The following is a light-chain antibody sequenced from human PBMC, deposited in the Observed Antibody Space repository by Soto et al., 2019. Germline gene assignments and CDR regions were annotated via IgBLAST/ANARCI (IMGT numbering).Light chain of an antibody. CDR2: GAS. Sequence: EIVLTQSPGTLSLSPGERATLSCRASQSVSSSYLAWYQQKPGQDPRLLIYGASSRATGIPDRFSGSGSGTDFTLTISRLEPEDFAVYYCQQYGSSPYTFGQETKLEI. CDR3: QQYGSSPYT. V-gene: IGKV3-20*01. CDR1: QSVSSSY. J-gene: IGKJ2*01.